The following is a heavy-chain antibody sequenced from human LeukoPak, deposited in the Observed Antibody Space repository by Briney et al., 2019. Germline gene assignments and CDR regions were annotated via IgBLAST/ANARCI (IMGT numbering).Heavy chain of an antibody. CDR1: GYTFTSYY. V-gene: IGHV1-46*01. J-gene: IGHJ6*02. Sequence: ASVKVSCKASGYTFTSYYMHWVRQAPGQGLEWMGIINPSGGSTSYAQKFQGRVTMTRDTSTSTVYMELSSLRSEDTAVYYCASLNCSTSCYSPYYYYGMDVWGQGTTVTVSS. CDR3: ASLNCSTSCYSPYYYYGMDV. CDR2: INPSGGST. D-gene: IGHD2-2*01.